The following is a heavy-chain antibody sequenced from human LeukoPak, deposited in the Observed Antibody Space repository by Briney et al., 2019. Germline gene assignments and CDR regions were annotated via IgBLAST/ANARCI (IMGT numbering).Heavy chain of an antibody. Sequence: GGSLRLSCAASGFTFSSYAMNWVRQAPGKGLEWVSGISGSGSNTYYADSVMGRFTISRDNSKNTLYLQMNSLRAEDTAVYYCARTSSSSSFYYYYYYMDVWGKGTTVTVSS. D-gene: IGHD6-6*01. CDR3: ARTSSSSSFYYYYYYMDV. CDR1: GFTFSSYA. V-gene: IGHV3-23*01. J-gene: IGHJ6*03. CDR2: ISGSGSNT.